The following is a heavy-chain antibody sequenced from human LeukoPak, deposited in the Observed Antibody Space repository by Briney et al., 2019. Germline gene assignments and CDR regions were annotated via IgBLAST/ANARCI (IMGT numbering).Heavy chain of an antibody. CDR2: ISYDGSNK. D-gene: IGHD5-18*01. CDR1: GCTFSSYA. J-gene: IGHJ4*02. Sequence: GGSLRLSCAASGCTFSSYAMHWVRQAPGKGLEWVAVISYDGSNKYYADSVKGRFTISRDNSKNTLYLQMNSLRAEDTAVYYCATSNGYGYRPFDYWGQGTLVTVSS. CDR3: ATSNGYGYRPFDY. V-gene: IGHV3-30*04.